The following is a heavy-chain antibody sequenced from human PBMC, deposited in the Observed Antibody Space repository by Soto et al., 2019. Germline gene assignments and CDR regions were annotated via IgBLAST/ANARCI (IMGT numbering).Heavy chain of an antibody. D-gene: IGHD3-3*01. CDR2: ISYDGTAK. Sequence: LSLTCAASGFDFSDHGMHWVRQAPGEGLEWVTVISYDGTAKYYKESVKGRFTTSRDNSKKTPYLQIDSLRVEDTAVYYCAKDEGRFLRNYFNYGIDVWGLGTTVTVSS. CDR1: GFDFSDHG. V-gene: IGHV3-33*03. CDR3: AKDEGRFLRNYFNYGIDV. J-gene: IGHJ6*02.